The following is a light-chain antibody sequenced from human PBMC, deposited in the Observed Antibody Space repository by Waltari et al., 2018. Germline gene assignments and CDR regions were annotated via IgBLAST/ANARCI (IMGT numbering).Light chain of an antibody. V-gene: IGKV3-20*01. CDR3: QQYGSSPPYT. CDR2: GAS. Sequence: EIVLTQSPGTLSLSPGERATLPFRASQSVSSSYLAWYQQKPGQAPRLLIYGASSRATGIPDRFSGSGSGTDFTLTISRLEPEDFAVYYYQQYGSSPPYTFGQGTKLEIK. CDR1: QSVSSSY. J-gene: IGKJ2*01.